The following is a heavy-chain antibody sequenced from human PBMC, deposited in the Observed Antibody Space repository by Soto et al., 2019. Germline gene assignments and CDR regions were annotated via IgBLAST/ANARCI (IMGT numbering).Heavy chain of an antibody. Sequence: QVQLVESGGGVVHPGRSLRLSCAASGFTFSSYDMHWVRQAPGKGLEWVAVIWNDESNKYYADSVKGRFTISRDNSKNTLYLQLDSLRAEDRAVYYCARVLYASESFDSVEAPYALDVWGQGTTVTVSS. CDR3: ARVLYASESFDSVEAPYALDV. CDR2: IWNDESNK. V-gene: IGHV3-33*01. CDR1: GFTFSSYD. J-gene: IGHJ6*02. D-gene: IGHD2-8*01.